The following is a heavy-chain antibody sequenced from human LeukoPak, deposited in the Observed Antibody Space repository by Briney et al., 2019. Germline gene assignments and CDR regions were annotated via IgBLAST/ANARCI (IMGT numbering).Heavy chain of an antibody. D-gene: IGHD2-8*01. Sequence: GSSVKVSCKASGGTFSSYAISWVRQATGQGLEWMGWMNPNSGNTGYAQKFQGRVTMTRNTSISTAYMELSSLRSEDTAVYYCARDCTNGVCYMDYGMDVWGQGTTVTVSS. V-gene: IGHV1-8*02. CDR2: MNPNSGNT. CDR3: ARDCTNGVCYMDYGMDV. CDR1: GGTFSSYA. J-gene: IGHJ6*02.